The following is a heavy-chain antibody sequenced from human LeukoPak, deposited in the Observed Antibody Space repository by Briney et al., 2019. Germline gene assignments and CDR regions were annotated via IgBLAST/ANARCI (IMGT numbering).Heavy chain of an antibody. Sequence: GGSLRLSCVASGFTFSSYWMTWVRQAPGKGLEWVANIKTDGSLIYYVDSVKGRFTISRDNAKNTLYLQMNSLRAEDTAVYYCAKANSGSASRGYFDYWGQGTLVTVSS. CDR3: AKANSGSASRGYFDY. CDR2: IKTDGSLI. V-gene: IGHV3-7*03. CDR1: GFTFSSYW. D-gene: IGHD6-25*01. J-gene: IGHJ4*02.